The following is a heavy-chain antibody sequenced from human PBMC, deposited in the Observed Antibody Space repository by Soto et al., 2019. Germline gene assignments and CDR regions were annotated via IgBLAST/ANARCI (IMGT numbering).Heavy chain of an antibody. D-gene: IGHD2-2*01. V-gene: IGHV4-39*01. Sequence: SETLSLTCTVSGGSISSSAYYWGWIRQPPGKGLEWIGTIYYSGSTYYNPSLESRVAISVDTSKNQFSLKVSSVTAADTAMYYCARLGGYCSGTSCYGYYGMDVWGQGTTVTAP. CDR1: GGSISSSAYY. CDR2: IYYSGST. J-gene: IGHJ6*02. CDR3: ARLGGYCSGTSCYGYYGMDV.